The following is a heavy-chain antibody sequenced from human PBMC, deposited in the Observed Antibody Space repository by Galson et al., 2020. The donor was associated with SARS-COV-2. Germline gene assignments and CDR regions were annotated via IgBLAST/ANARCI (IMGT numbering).Heavy chain of an antibody. V-gene: IGHV4-34*01. J-gene: IGHJ4*02. CDR1: GGSSSGYY. D-gene: IGHD6-19*01. CDR2: INHSGST. Sequence: SETLSLTCAVYGGSSSGYYWSWIRQPPGKGLEWIGEINHSGSTNYNTSLKSRVTISVDTSKNQFSLKLSSVTAADTAVYYCARANSGRYYFDYWGQGTLVTVSS. CDR3: ARANSGRYYFDY.